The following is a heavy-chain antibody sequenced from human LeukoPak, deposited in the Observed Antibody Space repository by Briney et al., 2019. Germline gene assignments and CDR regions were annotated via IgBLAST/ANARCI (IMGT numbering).Heavy chain of an antibody. V-gene: IGHV4-4*02. CDR2: IFHSGNT. CDR1: GGPISSNHW. Sequence: SGTLSLTCAVSGGPISSNHWWSWVRQSPGRGLEWIGEIFHSGNTDYNPSLKSRVTISVDKSKNQLSLTLRSVTAADTAVYYCVSYYYDSSGRIDYWGQGTLVTVSS. D-gene: IGHD3-22*01. CDR3: VSYYYDSSGRIDY. J-gene: IGHJ4*02.